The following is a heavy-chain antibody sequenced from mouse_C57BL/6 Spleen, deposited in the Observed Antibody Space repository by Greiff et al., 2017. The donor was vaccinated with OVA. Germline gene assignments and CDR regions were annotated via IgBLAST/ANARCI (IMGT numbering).Heavy chain of an antibody. V-gene: IGHV1-59*01. Sequence: QVQLQQPGAELVRPGTSVKLSCKASGYTFTSYWMHWVKQRPGQVLEWIGVIDPSDSYTNYNQKFKGKATLTVDTSSSTAYMQLSSLTSEDSAVYYCARGVRDFDYWGQGTTLTVSS. J-gene: IGHJ2*01. CDR2: IDPSDSYT. CDR3: ARGVRDFDY. CDR1: GYTFTSYW.